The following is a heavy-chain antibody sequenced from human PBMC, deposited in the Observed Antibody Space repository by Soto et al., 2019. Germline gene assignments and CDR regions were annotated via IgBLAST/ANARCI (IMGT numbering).Heavy chain of an antibody. V-gene: IGHV4-4*02. D-gene: IGHD6-13*01. J-gene: IGHJ5*02. Sequence: PSETLSLTCAVSGSSISSSNWWSWVRQPPGKGLEWIGEIYHSGSTNYNPSLKSRVTISVDKSKNQFSLKLSSVTAADTAVYYCARDDSSPSRWFDPWGQGTLVTVSS. CDR3: ARDDSSPSRWFDP. CDR1: GSSISSSNW. CDR2: IYHSGST.